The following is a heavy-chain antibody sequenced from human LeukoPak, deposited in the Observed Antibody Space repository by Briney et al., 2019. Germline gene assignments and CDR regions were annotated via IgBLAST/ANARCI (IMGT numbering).Heavy chain of an antibody. CDR1: GFTVSSNY. D-gene: IGHD3-22*01. J-gene: IGHJ4*02. Sequence: GGSLRLSCAASGFTVSSNYMSWVRQAPGKGLEWVSLIYSGGSAFYADSVKGRFTISRDNSKNSLYLQMNSLRAEDTAVYYCARDPNYYDSSGYSPWGQGTLVTVSS. CDR2: IYSGGSA. V-gene: IGHV3-66*01. CDR3: ARDPNYYDSSGYSP.